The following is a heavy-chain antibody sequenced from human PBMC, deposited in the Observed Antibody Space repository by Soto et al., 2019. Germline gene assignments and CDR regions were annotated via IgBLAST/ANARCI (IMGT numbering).Heavy chain of an antibody. CDR2: ISGSGGST. D-gene: IGHD3-9*01. Sequence: GGSRLSCAASGFTFSSYAMSWVRQAPGKGLEWVSAISGSGGSTYYADSVKGRFTISRDNSKNTLYLQMNNLRAEDTAVYYCANNGYRSLRVILTGYWGHGTLVTVSS. J-gene: IGHJ4*01. CDR3: ANNGYRSLRVILTGY. CDR1: GFTFSSYA. V-gene: IGHV3-23*01.